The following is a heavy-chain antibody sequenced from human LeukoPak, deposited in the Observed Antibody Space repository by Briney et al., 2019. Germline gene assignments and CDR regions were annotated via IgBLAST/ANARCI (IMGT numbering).Heavy chain of an antibody. J-gene: IGHJ4*02. Sequence: GGSLRLSFVVSGYSFSTNIMTWVRQAPGKGPEWVATILPAGKESYRVESVKGRFTVSRDNAKNLLFLQMNSLRADDTAVYYCRSAQGYWGQGTLVTVSS. CDR1: GYSFSTNI. CDR3: RSAQGY. V-gene: IGHV3-7*01. CDR2: ILPAGKES.